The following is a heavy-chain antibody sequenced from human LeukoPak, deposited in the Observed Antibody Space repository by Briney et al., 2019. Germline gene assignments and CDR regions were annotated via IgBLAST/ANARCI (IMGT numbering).Heavy chain of an antibody. V-gene: IGHV3-11*06. J-gene: IGHJ3*02. Sequence: GGSLRLSCAASGFTVSSNHMSWVRQAPGKGLEWVSYISSSSSYTNYADSVKGRFTISRDNAKNSLYLQMNSLRAEDTAVYYCARGSIIPDAFDIWGQGTMVTVSS. CDR1: GFTVSSNH. CDR3: ARGSIIPDAFDI. CDR2: ISSSSSYT.